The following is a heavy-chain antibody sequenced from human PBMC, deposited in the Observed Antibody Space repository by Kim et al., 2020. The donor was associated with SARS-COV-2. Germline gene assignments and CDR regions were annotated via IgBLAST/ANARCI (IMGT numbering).Heavy chain of an antibody. CDR3: ARDSWYYDFPYGMDV. Sequence: GGSLRLSCAASGFTVSSNYMSWVRQAPGKGLEWVSVIYSGGSTYYADSVKGRLTISRDNSKNTLYLQMNSLRAEDTAVYYCARDSWYYDFPYGMDVWGQGTTVTISS. V-gene: IGHV3-53*01. CDR1: GFTVSSNY. J-gene: IGHJ6*02. D-gene: IGHD3-3*01. CDR2: IYSGGST.